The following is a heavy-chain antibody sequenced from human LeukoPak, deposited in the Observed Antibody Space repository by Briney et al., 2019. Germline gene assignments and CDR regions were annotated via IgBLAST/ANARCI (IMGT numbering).Heavy chain of an antibody. CDR1: GDSISRYY. D-gene: IGHD5-12*01. CDR2: IYYCGST. CDR3: AKHLVATTPFFDY. Sequence: SETLSLTCTVSGDSISRYYWSWIRQPPGRGLEWIAFIYYCGSTNYNPSLKRRVTISMDTSRNQFSLRLSSVTAADTAVYYCAKHLVATTPFFDYWGQGTLVPVSS. J-gene: IGHJ4*02. V-gene: IGHV4-59*08.